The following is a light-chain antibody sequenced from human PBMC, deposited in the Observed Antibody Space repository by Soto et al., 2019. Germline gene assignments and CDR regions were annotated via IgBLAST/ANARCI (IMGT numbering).Light chain of an antibody. CDR3: QQYNTYALT. CDR2: RAS. CDR1: RTVSNW. Sequence: DLQMTQSPSILSASVGARVTITCRASRTVSNWLAWYQHQPGRAPRLLISRASTLESGVPPRFSGSGFGTEFTITINSLQPDDVGTYYCQQYNTYALTFGQGTRLEIK. V-gene: IGKV1-5*03. J-gene: IGKJ5*01.